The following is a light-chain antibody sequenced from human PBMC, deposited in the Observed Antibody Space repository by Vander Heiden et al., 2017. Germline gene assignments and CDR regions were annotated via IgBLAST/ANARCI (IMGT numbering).Light chain of an antibody. V-gene: IGLV3-1*01. Sequence: SYDLTQPPSVAVSPGPTANITCAGEMLGNKYPSWDQQKSGPSPVLVIDEDNKRPAGIPERFSGSNSGNTATLTISGTQAMDEADYHCQAWYSTTVVFGTGTKVTVL. CDR1: MLGNKY. J-gene: IGLJ1*01. CDR3: QAWYSTTVV. CDR2: EDN.